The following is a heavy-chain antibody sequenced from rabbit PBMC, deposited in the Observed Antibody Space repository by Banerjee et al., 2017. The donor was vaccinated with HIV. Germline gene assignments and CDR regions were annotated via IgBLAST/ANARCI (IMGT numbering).Heavy chain of an antibody. CDR3: ARSEYTFYAGYYYLTRWDL. J-gene: IGHJ3*01. CDR1: GFTFSSYW. V-gene: IGHV1S40*01. Sequence: QSLEESGGDLVKPGASLTLTCTASGFTFSSYWMCWVRQAPGKGLEWIACIYGGSSGTTHYATWAKGRFTISKTSSTTVTLQMTSLTAADTATYFCARSEYTFYAGYYYLTRWDLWGPGTLVTVS. CDR2: IYGGSSGTT. D-gene: IGHD7-1*01.